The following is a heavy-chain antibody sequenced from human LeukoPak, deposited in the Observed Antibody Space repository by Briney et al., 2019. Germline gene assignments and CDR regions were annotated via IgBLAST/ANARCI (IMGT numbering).Heavy chain of an antibody. Sequence: GASVKVSCKASGYTFTSYGISWVRQAPGQGLEWMGWISAYNGNTNYAQKLQGRVTMTTDTSTSTAYMELRSLRSDDTAVYYCAREQTGYCSSTSCYGAKYYYMDVWGKGTTVTVPS. V-gene: IGHV1-18*01. CDR2: ISAYNGNT. J-gene: IGHJ6*03. D-gene: IGHD2-2*01. CDR3: AREQTGYCSSTSCYGAKYYYMDV. CDR1: GYTFTSYG.